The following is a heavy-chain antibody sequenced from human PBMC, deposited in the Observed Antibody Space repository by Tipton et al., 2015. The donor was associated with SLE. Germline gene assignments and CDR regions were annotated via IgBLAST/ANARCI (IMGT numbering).Heavy chain of an antibody. CDR2: AYTTGSP. V-gene: IGHV4-61*02. D-gene: IGHD3-9*01. J-gene: IGHJ4*02. Sequence: TLSLTCTVSGVSISSASYYWNWIRQPAGKGLEWIGRAYTTGSPYYNPSLESRVTISVDTSKNHFSLLLSAVTAADTAVYYCAGHPQLAYFDPWGPGTLVTVSS. CDR3: AGHPQLAYFDP. CDR1: GVSISSASYY.